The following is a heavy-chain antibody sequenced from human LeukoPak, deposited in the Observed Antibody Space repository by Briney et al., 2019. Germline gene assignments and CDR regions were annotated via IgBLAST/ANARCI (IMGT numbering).Heavy chain of an antibody. J-gene: IGHJ3*02. CDR1: GGSFSGYY. CDR3: ARAPYDSSGYYDAFDI. CDR2: INHSGST. D-gene: IGHD3-22*01. Sequence: SETLSLTCAVYGGSFSGYYWSWIRQPPGKGLEWIGEINHSGSTNYNPSLKSRVTISVDTSKNQFPLKLSSVTAADTAVYYCARAPYDSSGYYDAFDIWGQGTMVTVSS. V-gene: IGHV4-34*01.